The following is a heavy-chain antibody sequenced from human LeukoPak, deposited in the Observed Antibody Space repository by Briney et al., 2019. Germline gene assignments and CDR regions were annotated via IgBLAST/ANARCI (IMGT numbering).Heavy chain of an antibody. D-gene: IGHD3-10*01. CDR3: ATQYYYGSGSYPPSFDY. CDR2: IYYSGST. CDR1: VSSISSSSYY. V-gene: IGHV4-39*01. J-gene: IGHJ4*02. Sequence: SETLSLTCTVSVSSISSSSYYWGWIRQPPGKGLEWIGSIYYSGSTYYNPSLKSRVTISVDTSKNQFSLKLSSVTAADTAVYYCATQYYYGSGSYPPSFDYWGQGTLVTVSS.